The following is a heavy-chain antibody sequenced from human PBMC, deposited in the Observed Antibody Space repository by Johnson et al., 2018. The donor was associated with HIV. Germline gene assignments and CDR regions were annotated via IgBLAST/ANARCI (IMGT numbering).Heavy chain of an antibody. V-gene: IGHV3-30*04. CDR2: ISYDGSNK. Sequence: QVQLVESGGGLVQPGRSLRLSCAASGFTFSSYAMHWVRQAPGKGLEWVAVISYDGSNKYYADSVKGRFTISRDNSKNTLYLQMNSLRAEDTAVYYCARVRIGRENAFDIWGQGTMVTVSS. CDR3: ARVRIGRENAFDI. J-gene: IGHJ3*02. D-gene: IGHD1-26*01. CDR1: GFTFSSYA.